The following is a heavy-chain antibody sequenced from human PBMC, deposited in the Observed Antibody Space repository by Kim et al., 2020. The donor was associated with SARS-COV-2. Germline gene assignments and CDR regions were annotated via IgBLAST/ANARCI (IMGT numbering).Heavy chain of an antibody. J-gene: IGHJ6*02. D-gene: IGHD3-9*01. Sequence: KGRFTIARENAKNSLYLQMNSPRDEDTAVYYCAREYDILTGYTHYYGMDVWGQGTTVTVSS. V-gene: IGHV3-48*02. CDR3: AREYDILTGYTHYYGMDV.